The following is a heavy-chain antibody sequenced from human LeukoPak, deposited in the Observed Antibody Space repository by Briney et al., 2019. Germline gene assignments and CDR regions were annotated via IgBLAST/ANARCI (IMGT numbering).Heavy chain of an antibody. CDR3: ATGAIVYDF. D-gene: IGHD3-9*01. CDR2: FGRQDGET. CDR1: GITLSAIS. Sequence: ASVKVSCKVSGITLSAISIDWVRQVPGKGPEWMGKFGRQDGETIYAQNFQGRVTMTEDTRTDTAFMELSGLTSDDTALCYCATGAIVYDFWGQGSLVTVSS. V-gene: IGHV1-24*01. J-gene: IGHJ4*02.